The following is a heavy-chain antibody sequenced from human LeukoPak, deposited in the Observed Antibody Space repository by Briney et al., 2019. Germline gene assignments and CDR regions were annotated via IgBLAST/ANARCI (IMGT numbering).Heavy chain of an antibody. CDR3: ARPITYYYDSSGYYYPGFDY. CDR2: IIPIFGTA. Sequence: SVKVSCKASGGTFSSYAISWVRQAPGQGLEWMGGIIPIFGTANYAQKFQGRVTITADESTSTAYMELSSLRSEDTAVYYCARPITYYYDSSGYYYPGFDYWGQGTLVTVSS. CDR1: GGTFSSYA. D-gene: IGHD3-22*01. J-gene: IGHJ4*02. V-gene: IGHV1-69*13.